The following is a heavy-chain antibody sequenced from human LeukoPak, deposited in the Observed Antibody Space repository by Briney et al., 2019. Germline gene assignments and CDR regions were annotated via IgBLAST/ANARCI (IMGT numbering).Heavy chain of an antibody. D-gene: IGHD3-10*01. CDR2: ISYDGSNK. CDR3: ARDFVVRGVIITTTLDY. Sequence: PGRSLRLSCAASGFTFSSYAMHWVRQAPGKGLEWVAVISYDGSNKYYADSVKGRFTISRDNSKNTLYLQMNSLRAEDTAVYYCARDFVVRGVIITTTLDYWGQGTLVTVSS. CDR1: GFTFSSYA. V-gene: IGHV3-30-3*01. J-gene: IGHJ4*02.